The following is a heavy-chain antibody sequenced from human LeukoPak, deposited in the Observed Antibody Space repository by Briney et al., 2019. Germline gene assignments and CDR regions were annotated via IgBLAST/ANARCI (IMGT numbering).Heavy chain of an antibody. V-gene: IGHV1-2*02. D-gene: IGHD1-14*01. CDR1: GFTFTDYY. Sequence: ASVKVSCKASGFTFTDYYMGWVRQAPGQGLEWMGWINPNSGGTKYAQKFQGRITMTRDTSISTAYMELSRLRSDDTAVYYCAREEVSFDMWGQGTMVTVSS. CDR3: AREEVSFDM. CDR2: INPNSGGT. J-gene: IGHJ3*02.